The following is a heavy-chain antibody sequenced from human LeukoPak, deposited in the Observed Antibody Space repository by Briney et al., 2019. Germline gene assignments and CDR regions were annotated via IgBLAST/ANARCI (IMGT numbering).Heavy chain of an antibody. CDR2: INHSGST. CDR1: GGSFSGYY. D-gene: IGHD3-22*01. V-gene: IGHV4-34*01. J-gene: IGHJ4*02. Sequence: SETLSLTCAVYGGSFSGYYWSWIRQPPGKGLEWIGEINHSGSTNYNPSLKGRVTISVDTSKNQFSLKLSSVTAADTAVYYCAKDWGDSSGYYYLKLDYFDYWGQGTLVTVSS. CDR3: AKDWGDSSGYYYLKLDYFDY.